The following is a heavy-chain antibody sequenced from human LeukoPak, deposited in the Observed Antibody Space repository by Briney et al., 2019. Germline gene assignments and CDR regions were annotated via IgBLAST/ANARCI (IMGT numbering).Heavy chain of an antibody. CDR2: INPNSGGT. CDR3: ARDLMVRGVMSYWFDP. V-gene: IGHV1-2*02. D-gene: IGHD3-10*01. Sequence: ASVKVSCKASGYTFTGYYMHWVRQAPGQGLEWMGWINPNSGGTNYAQKFQGRVTMTRDASISTAYMELSRLRSDDTAVYYCARDLMVRGVMSYWFDPWGQGTLVTVSS. J-gene: IGHJ5*02. CDR1: GYTFTGYY.